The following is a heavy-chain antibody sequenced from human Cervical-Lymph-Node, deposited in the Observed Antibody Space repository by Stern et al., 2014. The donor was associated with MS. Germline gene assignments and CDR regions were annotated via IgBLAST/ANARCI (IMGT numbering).Heavy chain of an antibody. D-gene: IGHD3-3*01. CDR1: GYTFRTSG. V-gene: IGHV1-3*01. Sequence: VQLLQSGAEVREPGASVKVSCKASGYTFRTSGMHWVRQAPGQRLEWMGWINAGNGNTVYSQKFQGRVTITRDTSASTAYMELSSLRSEDTAVYYCATETLHDFWGGAMSYWGQGTLVTVSS. J-gene: IGHJ4*02. CDR3: ATETLHDFWGGAMSY. CDR2: INAGNGNT.